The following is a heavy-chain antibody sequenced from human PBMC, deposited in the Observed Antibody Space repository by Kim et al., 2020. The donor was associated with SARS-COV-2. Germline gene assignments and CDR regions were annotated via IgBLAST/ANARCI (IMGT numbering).Heavy chain of an antibody. V-gene: IGHV4-59*12. CDR1: GGSISSYY. CDR2: IYYSGST. CDR3: ALWGTIIAR. Sequence: SETLSLTCTVSGGSISSYYWSWIRQPPGKVLEWIGYIYYSGSTNYNPSLKSRVTLSVDTSKNQFSLKLISVTAADTAVYYCALWGTIIARWGQGTLVTVSS. J-gene: IGHJ4*02. D-gene: IGHD1-1*01.